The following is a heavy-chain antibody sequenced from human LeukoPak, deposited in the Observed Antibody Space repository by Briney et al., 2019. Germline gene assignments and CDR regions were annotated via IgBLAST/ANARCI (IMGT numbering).Heavy chain of an antibody. CDR2: IYHSGST. V-gene: IGHV4-38-2*01. CDR3: ARLYLRDHCSSTSCYALYFDY. J-gene: IGHJ4*02. CDR1: GYSITRGYH. D-gene: IGHD2-2*01. Sequence: SEALSLTCAVSGYSITRGYHWGWIRQPPGKGLEWIGSIYHSGSTYYNPSLKTRVTMSVDTSKNQFSLKLSSVTAADTAVYYCARLYLRDHCSSTSCYALYFDYWGQGTLVTVSS.